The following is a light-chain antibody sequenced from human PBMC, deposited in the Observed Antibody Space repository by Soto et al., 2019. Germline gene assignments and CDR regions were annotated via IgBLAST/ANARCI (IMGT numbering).Light chain of an antibody. CDR1: QTITSN. J-gene: IGKJ4*01. Sequence: MVMTQSPGTLSLSPVDTATLSCRARQTITSNLAWYQQQPGQPPRLLIYGASTRATGLPARSCGSGSGKEFTLTTTHLRSEDFAVYYCQQYSSWVTFGGGTQLEI. CDR2: GAS. CDR3: QQYSSWVT. V-gene: IGKV3-15*01.